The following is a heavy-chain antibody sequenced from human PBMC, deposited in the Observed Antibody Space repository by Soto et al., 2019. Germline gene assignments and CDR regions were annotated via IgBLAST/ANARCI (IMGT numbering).Heavy chain of an antibody. V-gene: IGHV3-53*01. CDR1: GFTVSSNY. Sequence: PGGSLRLSCAASGFTVSSNYMSWVRQAPGKGLEWVSVIYSGGSTYYADSVKGRFTISRDNSKNTLYLQMNSLRAEDTAVYYCARSAKVVTNYFDYWGQGTLVTVSS. CDR3: ARSAKVVTNYFDY. J-gene: IGHJ4*02. CDR2: IYSGGST. D-gene: IGHD3-22*01.